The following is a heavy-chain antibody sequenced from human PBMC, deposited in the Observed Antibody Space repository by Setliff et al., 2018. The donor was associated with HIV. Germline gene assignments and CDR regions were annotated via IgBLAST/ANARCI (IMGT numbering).Heavy chain of an antibody. CDR1: GDTFNNYG. V-gene: IGHV1-2*02. CDR2: INPNSGGT. CDR3: ARDPGYKSSWYGAFDI. D-gene: IGHD6-13*01. Sequence: GASVKVSCKVSGDTFNNYGLNWVRQAPGQGLEWMGWINPNSGGTNYAQKFQGRVTMTRDTSISTAFMDLSRLRSDDTAVYYCARDPGYKSSWYGAFDIWGQGTMVTVSS. J-gene: IGHJ3*02.